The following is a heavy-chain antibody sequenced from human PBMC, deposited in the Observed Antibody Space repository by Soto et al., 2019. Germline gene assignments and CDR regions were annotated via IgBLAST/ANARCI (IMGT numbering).Heavy chain of an antibody. V-gene: IGHV1-18*01. CDR3: ARSGSSGYYIDY. Sequence: QVQLVQSGAEVKEPGASVKVSCKASGYTFTSYGLNWVRQAPGQGLEWMGWISAYNGNTNYAQKFQGRVNMTTDTPTSTAYRELRSLRAEDKGVNYCARSGSSGYYIDYWGQGTLVTVSA. CDR2: ISAYNGNT. D-gene: IGHD3-22*01. CDR1: GYTFTSYG. J-gene: IGHJ4*02.